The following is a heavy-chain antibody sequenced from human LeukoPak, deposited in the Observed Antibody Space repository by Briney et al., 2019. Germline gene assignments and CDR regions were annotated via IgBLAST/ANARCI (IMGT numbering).Heavy chain of an antibody. J-gene: IGHJ4*02. CDR2: ISSSGSTI. D-gene: IGHD3-22*01. Sequence: GGFLRLSCAASGFTFSDYYMSWIRQAPGKGLEWVSYISSSGSTIYYADSVKGRFTISRDNAKNSLYLQMNSLRAEDTAVYYCARDRHRLNNYYDSSGYRFDYWGQGTLVTVSS. V-gene: IGHV3-11*01. CDR1: GFTFSDYY. CDR3: ARDRHRLNNYYDSSGYRFDY.